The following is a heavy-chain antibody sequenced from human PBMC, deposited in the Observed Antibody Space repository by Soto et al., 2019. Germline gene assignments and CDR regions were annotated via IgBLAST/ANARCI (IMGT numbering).Heavy chain of an antibody. CDR1: GFTFSSYG. D-gene: IGHD6-13*01. V-gene: IGHV3-33*01. CDR3: ARWGIAAGDY. Sequence: QVQLVESGGGVVQPGRSLRLSCAASGFTFSSYGMHWVRQAPGKGLEWVAVIWYDGSNKYYADSVKGLFTISRDNSKNTLYLQMNSLRAEDTAAYYCARWGIAAGDYWGQGTLATVSA. CDR2: IWYDGSNK. J-gene: IGHJ4*02.